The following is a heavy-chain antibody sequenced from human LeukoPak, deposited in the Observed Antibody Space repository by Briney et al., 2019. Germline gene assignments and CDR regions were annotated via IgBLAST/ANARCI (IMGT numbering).Heavy chain of an antibody. CDR1: GGTFSSYA. D-gene: IGHD3-10*01. CDR2: IIPILGTA. Sequence: ASVKVSCKASGGTFSSYAISWVRQAPGQGLEWMGRIIPILGTANYAQKFQGRVTITTDESTSTAYLELGSLRSEDTAVYYCARAVRGSGSYLWGQGTLVTVSS. J-gene: IGHJ4*02. CDR3: ARAVRGSGSYL. V-gene: IGHV1-69*11.